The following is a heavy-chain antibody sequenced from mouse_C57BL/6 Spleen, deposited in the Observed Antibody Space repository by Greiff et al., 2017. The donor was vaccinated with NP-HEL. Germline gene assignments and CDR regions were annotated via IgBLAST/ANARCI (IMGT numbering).Heavy chain of an antibody. D-gene: IGHD2-4*01. Sequence: EVPVVASGAAFVKPGGSLTLSCAASGFPFRAYGLPWVRPAPEQGLAWVAYISSGRSTTYYADTVQGRSPISRDNATNTLFLQMTSLRSEDTAMYYCARGKYEYDSDYYAMDYWGQGTSVTVSS. CDR3: ARGKYEYDSDYYAMDY. V-gene: IGHV5-17*01. CDR1: GFPFRAYG. CDR2: ISSGRSTT. J-gene: IGHJ4*01.